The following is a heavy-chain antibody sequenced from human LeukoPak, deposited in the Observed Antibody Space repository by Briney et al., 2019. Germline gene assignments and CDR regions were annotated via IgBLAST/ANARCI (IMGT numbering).Heavy chain of an antibody. V-gene: IGHV4-39*07. J-gene: IGHJ4*02. CDR2: IYYSGST. Sequence: SETLSLTCTVSGGPISSSSYYWGWIRQPPGKGLEWIGSIYYSGSTYYNPSLKSRVTISVDTSKNQFSLKLSSVTAADTAVYYCARGIFGVGNTRLPFDYWGQGTLVTVSS. CDR1: GGPISSSSYY. CDR3: ARGIFGVGNTRLPFDY. D-gene: IGHD3-3*02.